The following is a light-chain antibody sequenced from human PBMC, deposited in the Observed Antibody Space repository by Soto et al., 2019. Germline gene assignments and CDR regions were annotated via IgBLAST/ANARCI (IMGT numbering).Light chain of an antibody. V-gene: IGKV3D-20*01. CDR3: QQYDRSPT. CDR2: DTS. Sequence: EIVLTQSPATLSLSPGERATLSCGASQSINSNYLAWQQQKPRLAPRLVIYDTSRRARGKPDRLTGSGSGTDYTPTISRLEPEDSVIYYYQQYDRSPTFGQGTRLEIK. CDR1: QSINSNY. J-gene: IGKJ5*01.